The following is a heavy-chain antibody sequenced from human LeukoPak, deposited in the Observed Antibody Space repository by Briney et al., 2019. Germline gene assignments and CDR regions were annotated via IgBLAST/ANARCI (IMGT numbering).Heavy chain of an antibody. V-gene: IGHV1-2*02. D-gene: IGHD2-2*01. J-gene: IGHJ4*02. Sequence: GASVKVSCKASGYTFTAYYMHWPRQAPGQGLEWMGWINPNSGGTKYAQKFQGRVTMTRDTSISTAYMEVSRLRSDDTAVYYCATNPAATRGFDNWGQGTLVTVSS. CDR3: ATNPAATRGFDN. CDR2: INPNSGGT. CDR1: GYTFTAYY.